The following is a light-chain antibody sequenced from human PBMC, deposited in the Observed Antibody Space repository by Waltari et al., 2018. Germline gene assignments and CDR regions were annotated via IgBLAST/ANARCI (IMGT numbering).Light chain of an antibody. CDR1: RSNIGNNY. Sequence: QSVLTQPPSASGTPGQRVTIPCSGSRSNIGNNYVYWYQQPPGTAPKPLIYRNNQRPSGVPDRFSGSKSGTSASLAISGLRSEDEADYYCAVWDDSLSGRVFGGGTKVTVL. CDR2: RNN. CDR3: AVWDDSLSGRV. V-gene: IGLV1-47*01. J-gene: IGLJ3*02.